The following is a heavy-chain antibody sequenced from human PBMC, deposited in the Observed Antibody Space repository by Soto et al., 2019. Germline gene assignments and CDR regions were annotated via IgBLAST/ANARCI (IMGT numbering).Heavy chain of an antibody. CDR2: MFYSGLT. CDR1: GYSVSSSDYY. V-gene: IGHV4-39*01. CDR3: APLSVSLSGPYGIHV. J-gene: IGHJ6*02. D-gene: IGHD2-15*01. Sequence: ETLSLTCSVSGYSVSSSDYYWAWIRQPPGKGLEWIGSMFYSGLTYYNPSLKGRVTLSVDTSKNQFSVRLNSVTAADTAVYYCAPLSVSLSGPYGIHVWGQGTTVTVYS.